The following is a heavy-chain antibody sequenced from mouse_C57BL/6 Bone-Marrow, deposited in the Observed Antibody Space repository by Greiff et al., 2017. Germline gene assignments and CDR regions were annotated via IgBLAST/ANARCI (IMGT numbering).Heavy chain of an antibody. D-gene: IGHD2-4*01. V-gene: IGHV14-4*01. CDR1: GFNIKDDY. CDR3: TSYDYERYYFDY. J-gene: IGHJ2*01. Sequence: VQLQQSGAELVRPGASVKLSCTASGFNIKDDYMHWVQQRPEQGLEWIGWIDPENGDTEYASKFQGKATITADTSSNTAYLQLSSLTSEDTAVYYCTSYDYERYYFDYWGQGTTLTVSA. CDR2: IDPENGDT.